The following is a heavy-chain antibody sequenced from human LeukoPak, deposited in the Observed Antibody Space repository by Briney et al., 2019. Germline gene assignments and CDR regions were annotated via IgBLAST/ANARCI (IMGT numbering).Heavy chain of an antibody. CDR2: IIPIFGTA. CDR1: GGTFSSYA. Sequence: GSSVKVSCKASGGTFSSYAISWVRQAPGQGLEWMGRIIPIFGTANYAQKFQGRVTITTDESTSTAYMELSSLRSEDTAVYYCASGPMVRGVVRYYYYMDVWGKGTTVTVSS. J-gene: IGHJ6*03. V-gene: IGHV1-69*05. D-gene: IGHD3-10*01. CDR3: ASGPMVRGVVRYYYYMDV.